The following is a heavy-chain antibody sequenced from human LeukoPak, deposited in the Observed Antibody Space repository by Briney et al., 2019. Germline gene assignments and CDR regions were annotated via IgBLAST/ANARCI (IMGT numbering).Heavy chain of an antibody. CDR1: GYTFTGYY. CDR3: ARFPRRGFGANWFDP. CDR2: INPNSGGT. Sequence: GASVKVSCKASGYTFTGYYMHWVRQAPGQGLEWMGWINPNSGGTNYAQKFQGRVTMTRDASISTAYMELSRLRSDDTAVYYCARFPRRGFGANWFDPWGQGTLVTVSS. V-gene: IGHV1-2*02. D-gene: IGHD3-10*01. J-gene: IGHJ5*02.